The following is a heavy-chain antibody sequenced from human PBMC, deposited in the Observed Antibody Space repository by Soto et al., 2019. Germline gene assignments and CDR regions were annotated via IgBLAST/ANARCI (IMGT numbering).Heavy chain of an antibody. V-gene: IGHV3-23*01. D-gene: IGHD3-3*01. J-gene: IGHJ5*02. Sequence: EVQLLESGGGLVQPGGSLRLSCAASGFTFSSYAMSWVRQAPGKGLEWVSAISGSGGSTYYADSVKGRFTISRDNSKNTLYLQMNSLRAEDTAVYYGAKVPYYDFWSGYNNWFDPWGQGTLVTGSS. CDR2: ISGSGGST. CDR3: AKVPYYDFWSGYNNWFDP. CDR1: GFTFSSYA.